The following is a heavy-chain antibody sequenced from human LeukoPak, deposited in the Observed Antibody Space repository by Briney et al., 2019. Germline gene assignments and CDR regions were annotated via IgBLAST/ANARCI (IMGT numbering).Heavy chain of an antibody. V-gene: IGHV5-51*01. Sequence: GESLKISCKGSGYTFTSYWIGWVRQMPGKGLEWMGIIHPGDSDTRYSPSFEGQVTISADKSFSTAYLQWSSLKASDTAMYYCARRAVEMATILLDYWGQGTLVTVSS. CDR3: ARRAVEMATILLDY. CDR2: IHPGDSDT. CDR1: GYTFTSYW. J-gene: IGHJ4*02. D-gene: IGHD5-24*01.